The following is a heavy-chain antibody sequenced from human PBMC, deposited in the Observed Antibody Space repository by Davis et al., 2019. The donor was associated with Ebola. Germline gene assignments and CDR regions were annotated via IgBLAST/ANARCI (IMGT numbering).Heavy chain of an antibody. Sequence: PGGSLRLSCAASGFTFSSYAMSWVRQAPGKGLEWVSAISGSGGSTYYADSVKGRFTISRDNSKNTLYLQMNSLRAEDTAVYYCAKDKGRVVVITMDYWGQGTLVTVSS. D-gene: IGHD3-22*01. V-gene: IGHV3-23*01. CDR2: ISGSGGST. CDR1: GFTFSSYA. J-gene: IGHJ4*02. CDR3: AKDKGRVVVITMDY.